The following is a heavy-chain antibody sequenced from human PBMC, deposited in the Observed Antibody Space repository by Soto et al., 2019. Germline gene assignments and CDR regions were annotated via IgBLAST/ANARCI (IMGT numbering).Heavy chain of an antibody. CDR2: IDYSGSA. J-gene: IGHJ5*02. V-gene: IGHV4-39*01. Sequence: SETLSLTCTVSGGSISSSGYYWGWIRQPPGKGLEWIGSIDYSGSAYYNPSLKSRVTISVDTSKNQFSLKLNSVTAPATAVYCCARGGWFDPWGQGTLVTVSS. D-gene: IGHD3-16*01. CDR1: GGSISSSGYY. CDR3: ARGGWFDP.